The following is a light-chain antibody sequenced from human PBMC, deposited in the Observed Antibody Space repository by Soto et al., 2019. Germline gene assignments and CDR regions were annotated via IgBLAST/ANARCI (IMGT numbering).Light chain of an antibody. J-gene: IGKJ1*01. Sequence: EKLMSQSPATLSVSPGERVTLSCRASQNIHNHMSWFLQKPGQTPRLLIYDAIIRAADVPARFSGSWSGTEFTLTINSLQSEDFAVYYCQQYGSSRWTFGQGTKVEIK. CDR1: QNIHNH. V-gene: IGKV3-15*01. CDR3: QQYGSSRWT. CDR2: DAI.